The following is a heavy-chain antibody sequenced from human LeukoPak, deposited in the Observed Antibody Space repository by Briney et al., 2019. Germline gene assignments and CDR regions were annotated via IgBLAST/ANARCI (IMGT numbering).Heavy chain of an antibody. CDR2: INHSGST. CDR1: GGSFSGYY. D-gene: IGHD3-22*01. V-gene: IGHV4-34*01. Sequence: SETLSLTCAVYGGSFSGYYWSWIRQPPGKGLEWIGEINHSGSTNYNPSLKSRVTISVDTSKNQFSLKLSSVTAADTAVYYCARDSTYYDSSGYSFRVFDYWGQGTLVTVSS. CDR3: ARDSTYYDSSGYSFRVFDY. J-gene: IGHJ4*02.